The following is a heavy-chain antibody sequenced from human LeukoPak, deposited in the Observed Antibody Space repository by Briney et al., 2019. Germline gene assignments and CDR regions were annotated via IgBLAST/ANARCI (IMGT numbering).Heavy chain of an antibody. Sequence: SETLSLTCTVSGGSISSSSYYWGWIRQPPWKGLEWIGSIYYSGSTYYNPSLKSRVTISVDTSKNQFSLKLSSVTAADTAVYYCARLFSSWPYYFDYWGQGTLVTVSS. V-gene: IGHV4-39*01. J-gene: IGHJ4*02. CDR1: GGSISSSSYY. CDR2: IYYSGST. D-gene: IGHD6-13*01. CDR3: ARLFSSWPYYFDY.